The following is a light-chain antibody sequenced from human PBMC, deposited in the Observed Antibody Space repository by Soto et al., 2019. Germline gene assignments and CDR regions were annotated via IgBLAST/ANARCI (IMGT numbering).Light chain of an antibody. Sequence: EIVMTQSPATLSVTPEERATLSCRASQSVSNNFAWYQQKPGQAPRLLIYGASTRATGIPARFSGSGSGTEFTLTISSLQSEDFAVYYCQQYNNWPLTFGQGTRLEIK. CDR3: QQYNNWPLT. J-gene: IGKJ5*01. V-gene: IGKV3-15*01. CDR2: GAS. CDR1: QSVSNN.